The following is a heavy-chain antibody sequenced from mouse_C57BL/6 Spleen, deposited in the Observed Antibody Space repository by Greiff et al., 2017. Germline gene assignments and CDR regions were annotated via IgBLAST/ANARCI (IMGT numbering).Heavy chain of an antibody. V-gene: IGHV1-82*01. CDR1: GYAFSSSW. J-gene: IGHJ1*03. CDR3: ARSGTGRYFDV. D-gene: IGHD4-1*01. CDR2: IYPGDGDT. Sequence: VQLQQSGPELVKPGASVKISCKASGYAFSSSWMNWVKQRPGKGLEWIGRIYPGDGDTNYNGKFKGKATLTADKSSSTAYMQLSSLTSEDSAVYFCARSGTGRYFDVWGTGTTVTVSS.